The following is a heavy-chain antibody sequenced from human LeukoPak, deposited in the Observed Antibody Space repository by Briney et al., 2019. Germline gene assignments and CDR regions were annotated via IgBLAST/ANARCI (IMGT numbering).Heavy chain of an antibody. CDR1: GGSFSGYY. D-gene: IGHD3-10*01. Sequence: SETLPLTCAVYGGSFSGYYWGWIRQPPGKGLEWIGEINHSGSTNYNPPLKSRVTISVDTSKNQFSLKLSSVTAADTAVYYCARSPITMVRGAIDYWGQGTLVTVSS. CDR3: ARSPITMVRGAIDY. V-gene: IGHV4-34*01. J-gene: IGHJ4*02. CDR2: INHSGST.